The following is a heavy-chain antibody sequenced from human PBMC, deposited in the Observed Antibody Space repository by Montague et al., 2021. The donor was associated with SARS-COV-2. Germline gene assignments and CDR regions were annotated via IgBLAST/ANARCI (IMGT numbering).Heavy chain of an antibody. D-gene: IGHD1-1*01. V-gene: IGHV1-18*04. Sequence: SVKVSCKASGYDFANSGISWVRQAPGQGLEWMAWIGAYNGHTNFGDRFRDRVTMTTDTSTSTAYMELRSLRHDDTAVYYCARDPGHNAAVDTFDPWGQGTLVIVSS. CDR3: ARDPGHNAAVDTFDP. CDR1: GYDFANSG. CDR2: IGAYNGHT. J-gene: IGHJ5*02.